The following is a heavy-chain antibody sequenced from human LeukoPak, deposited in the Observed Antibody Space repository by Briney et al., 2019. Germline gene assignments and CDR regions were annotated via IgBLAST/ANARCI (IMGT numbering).Heavy chain of an antibody. J-gene: IGHJ1*01. CDR2: INHSGST. Sequence: SETLSLTCAVYGGSFSGYYWSWIRQPPGKGLEWIGEINHSGSTNYSPSLKSRVTMSVDTSKNQFSLKLSSVTAADTAVYYCARGHSPVTTKVSYFQHWGQGTLVTVSS. CDR1: GGSFSGYY. V-gene: IGHV4-34*01. D-gene: IGHD4-17*01. CDR3: ARGHSPVTTKVSYFQH.